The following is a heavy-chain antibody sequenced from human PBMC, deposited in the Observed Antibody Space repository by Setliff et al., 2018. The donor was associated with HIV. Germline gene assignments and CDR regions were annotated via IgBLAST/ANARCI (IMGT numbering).Heavy chain of an antibody. CDR3: ATGGHRLHDY. CDR2: IYTTGTT. V-gene: IGHV4-61*02. J-gene: IGHJ4*01. CDR1: GDSISSGSYY. Sequence: SETLSLTCTVSGDSISSGSYYWSWIRQPAGKGLEWIGRIYTTGTTDYNPSLKTRVSMSIDTSKNQFSLNLRSVTAADTAVYYCATGGHRLHDYWGQGTLVTVSS. D-gene: IGHD1-26*01.